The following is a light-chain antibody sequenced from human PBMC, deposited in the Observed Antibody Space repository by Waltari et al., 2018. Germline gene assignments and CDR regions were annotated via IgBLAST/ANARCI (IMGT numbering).Light chain of an antibody. J-gene: IGLJ3*02. CDR2: VNSDGSP. CDR3: QTGGHGTWV. CDR1: TCHSTHV. V-gene: IGLV4-69*01. Sequence: QLVLTQSPSASASLGASVKLTCTLSTCHSTHVVACLQQQPGKGPRFLMKVNSDGSPTKGDQIPDRFSGSSSGAERYLTISSLQSEDEADYYCQTGGHGTWVFGGGTTLTVL.